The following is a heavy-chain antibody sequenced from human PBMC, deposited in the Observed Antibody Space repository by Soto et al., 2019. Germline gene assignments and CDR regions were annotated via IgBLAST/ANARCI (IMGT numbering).Heavy chain of an antibody. J-gene: IGHJ6*02. Sequence: SVNVSCKASGGTFSSYAISWVRQAPGQGLEWMGGIIPIFGTANYAQKFQGRVTITADKSTSTAYMELSSLRSEDTAVYYCARLGKQLVISYGMDVWGQGTTGTVSS. D-gene: IGHD6-13*01. CDR2: IIPIFGTA. V-gene: IGHV1-69*06. CDR3: ARLGKQLVISYGMDV. CDR1: GGTFSSYA.